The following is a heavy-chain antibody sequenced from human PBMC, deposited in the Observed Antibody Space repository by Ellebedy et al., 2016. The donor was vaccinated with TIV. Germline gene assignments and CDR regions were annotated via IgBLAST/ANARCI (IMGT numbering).Heavy chain of an antibody. Sequence: GESLKISCAASGFTFSNYSMNWVRQAPGKGLEWVSSISGSSSYMFYADSVKGRFTTSRDNAKNSLYLQLNSLRAEDTAVYYCSRGIAAVMYWGQGTLVTVSS. D-gene: IGHD6-13*01. J-gene: IGHJ4*02. V-gene: IGHV3-21*01. CDR2: ISGSSSYM. CDR1: GFTFSNYS. CDR3: SRGIAAVMY.